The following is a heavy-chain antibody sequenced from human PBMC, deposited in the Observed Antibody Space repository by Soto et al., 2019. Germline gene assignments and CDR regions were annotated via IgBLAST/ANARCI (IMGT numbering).Heavy chain of an antibody. CDR1: GFTFSSYW. CDR2: INSDGSST. D-gene: IGHD3-22*01. CDR3: ARDHYYDSSGYYYDAFDI. V-gene: IGHV3-74*01. J-gene: IGHJ3*02. Sequence: GGSLRLSCAASGFTFSSYWMHWVRQAPGKGLVWVSRINSDGSSTSYADSVKGRFTISRDNAKNTLYLQMNSLRAEDTAVYYCARDHYYDSSGYYYDAFDIRGQGTMVTVSS.